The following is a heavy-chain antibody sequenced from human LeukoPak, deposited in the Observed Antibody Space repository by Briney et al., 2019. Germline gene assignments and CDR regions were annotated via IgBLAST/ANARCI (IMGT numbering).Heavy chain of an antibody. D-gene: IGHD5-12*01. Sequence: SETLSLTCTVSGGSISSSSYYWGWIRQPPGKGLEWIGSIYYSGSTYYNPSLKSRVTISVDTSKNQFSLKLSSVTAADTAVYYCARDGGYHPIYYFDYWGQGTLVIVSS. J-gene: IGHJ4*02. CDR2: IYYSGST. CDR1: GGSISSSSYY. CDR3: ARDGGYHPIYYFDY. V-gene: IGHV4-39*07.